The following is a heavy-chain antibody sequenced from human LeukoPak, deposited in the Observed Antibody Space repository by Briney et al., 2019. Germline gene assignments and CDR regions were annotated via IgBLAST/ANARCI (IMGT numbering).Heavy chain of an antibody. CDR3: ACVRSTNYYYMDV. V-gene: IGHV1-18*01. J-gene: IGHJ6*03. CDR2: ISAYNGNT. CDR1: GYTFTSYG. Sequence: ASVKVSCKASGYTFTSYGISWVRQAPGQGLEWMGWISAYNGNTNYAQKLQGRVTITTDESTSTAYMELSSLRSEDTAAYYCACVRSTNYYYMDVWGKGTTVTVSS.